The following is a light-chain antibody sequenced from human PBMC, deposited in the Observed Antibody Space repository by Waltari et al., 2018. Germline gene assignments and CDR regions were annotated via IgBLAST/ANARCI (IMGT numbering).Light chain of an antibody. J-gene: IGKJ1*01. V-gene: IGKV1-5*03. CDR3: QHYSSSPWT. CDR2: EAS. CDR1: QSVSKW. Sequence: TCRASQSVSKWVAWYQRKPGTAPKLLIYEASNLESGVPSKFSGSGSGTEFTLTITSLQPDDFATYYCQHYSSSPWTFGQGTKVEIK.